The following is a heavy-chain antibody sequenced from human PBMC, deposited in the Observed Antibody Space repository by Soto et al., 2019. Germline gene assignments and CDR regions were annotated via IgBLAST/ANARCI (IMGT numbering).Heavy chain of an antibody. V-gene: IGHV4-31*03. CDR3: ARDAWFGEGATDY. D-gene: IGHD3-10*01. CDR1: GGSISSGGYY. J-gene: IGHJ4*02. CDR2: IYYSGST. Sequence: QVQLQESGPGLVKPSQTLSLTCTVSGGSISSGGYYWSWIRQHPGKGLEWIGYIYYSGSTYYNPSRKSRVTISVDTSKNQYSLKLSSVTAADTAVYYCARDAWFGEGATDYWGQGTLVTVSS.